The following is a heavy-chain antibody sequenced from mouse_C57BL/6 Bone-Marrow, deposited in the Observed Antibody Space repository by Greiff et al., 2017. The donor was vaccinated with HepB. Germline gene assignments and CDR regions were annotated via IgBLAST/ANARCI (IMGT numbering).Heavy chain of an antibody. CDR2: ISRGGDYI. CDR3: TRDLATTVVGGFAY. CDR1: GFSFSSYA. D-gene: IGHD1-1*01. V-gene: IGHV5-9-1*02. J-gene: IGHJ3*01. Sequence: EVQLVESGEGLVKPGGSLKLSCAASGFSFSSYALSWVCQTPEKRLEWVAYISRGGDYIYYADTVKGRFTISRDNARNTLYLQMSSLKSEDTAMYYCTRDLATTVVGGFAYWGQGTLVTVSA.